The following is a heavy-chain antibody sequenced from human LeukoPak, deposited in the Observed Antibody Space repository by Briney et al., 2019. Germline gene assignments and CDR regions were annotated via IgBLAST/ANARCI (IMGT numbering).Heavy chain of an antibody. Sequence: GGSLRLSCAAFGFTFSSYAMSWVRQDPGKGLEWVSAISGSGGRTYYADSVKGRFTISRDNSKNTLYLQMNSLRAEDTAVYYCAKRYSSSWYYFDYWGQGTLVIVSS. CDR2: ISGSGGRT. J-gene: IGHJ4*02. CDR3: AKRYSSSWYYFDY. V-gene: IGHV3-23*01. CDR1: GFTFSSYA. D-gene: IGHD6-13*01.